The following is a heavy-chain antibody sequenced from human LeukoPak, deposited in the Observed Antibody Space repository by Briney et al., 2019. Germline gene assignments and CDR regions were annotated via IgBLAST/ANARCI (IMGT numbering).Heavy chain of an antibody. Sequence: VASVKDSCKASGYTFTSYYTQWVRQTPGQGLEWMGIINPSGGSTSYAQKFQGRVTMTRDTSTSTVYMELSSLRSEDTGVYYCARGDYGDHGTYYRGQGTLVTVSS. CDR2: INPSGGST. CDR3: ARGDYGDHGTYY. J-gene: IGHJ4*02. V-gene: IGHV1-46*01. CDR1: GYTFTSYY. D-gene: IGHD4-17*01.